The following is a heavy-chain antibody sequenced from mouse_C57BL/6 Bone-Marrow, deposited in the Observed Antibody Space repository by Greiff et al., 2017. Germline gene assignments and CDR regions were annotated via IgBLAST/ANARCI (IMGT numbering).Heavy chain of an antibody. V-gene: IGHV14-4*01. CDR2: IDPENGDT. CDR3: TTTTAVVGGGY. D-gene: IGHD1-1*01. CDR1: GFNIKDDY. Sequence: VQLQQSGAELVRPGASVKLSCTASGFNIKDDYMHWVQQRPEQGLEWIGWIDPENGDTEYASKFQGKATITADTASYTAYLQLSSLTSEDTSVYYCTTTTAVVGGGYWGQGTTLTVSS. J-gene: IGHJ2*01.